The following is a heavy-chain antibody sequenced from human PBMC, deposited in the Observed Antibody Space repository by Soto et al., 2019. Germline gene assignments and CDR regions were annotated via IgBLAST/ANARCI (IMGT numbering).Heavy chain of an antibody. V-gene: IGHV3-23*01. Sequence: EVQLLESGGGLVQPGGSLRLSCAASGFTFSSYAMNWVRQAPGKGLEWVSVISHSGDSTYYADSVKGRFTISRDNSKNPLYRQMNSLRAEDTAVYYCAKDGGGAYGSNLGWFDPWGQGTLVTVSS. CDR3: AKDGGGAYGSNLGWFDP. J-gene: IGHJ5*02. D-gene: IGHD2-2*01. CDR1: GFTFSSYA. CDR2: ISHSGDST.